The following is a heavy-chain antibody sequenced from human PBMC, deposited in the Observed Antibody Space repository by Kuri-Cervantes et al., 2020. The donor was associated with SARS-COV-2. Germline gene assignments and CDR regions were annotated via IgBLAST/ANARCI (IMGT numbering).Heavy chain of an antibody. CDR3: ARARGVGAPFEFQH. D-gene: IGHD1-26*01. CDR1: GFTFSSYG. CDR2: IRYDGSNK. Sequence: GGSLRLSCAASGFTFSSYGMHWVRQAPGKGLEWVAFIRYDGSNKYYADSVKGRFTISRDNSKNTLYLQMNSLRSDDTVVYYCARARGVGAPFEFQHWGQGTLVTVSS. V-gene: IGHV3-30*02. J-gene: IGHJ1*01.